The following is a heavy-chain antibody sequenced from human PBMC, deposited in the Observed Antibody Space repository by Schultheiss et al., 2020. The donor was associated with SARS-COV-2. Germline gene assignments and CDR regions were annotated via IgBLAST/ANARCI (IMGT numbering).Heavy chain of an antibody. D-gene: IGHD2-2*01. J-gene: IGHJ6*02. CDR1: GYTFTSYA. CDR2: MNPNSGNT. V-gene: IGHV1-18*01. CDR3: ARDPRYCSSTSCQGRYYYYYGMDV. Sequence: ASVKVSCKASGYTFTSYAMHWVRQAPGQRLEWMGWMNPNSGNTGYAQKLQGRVTMTTDTSTSTAYMELRSLRSDDTAVYYCARDPRYCSSTSCQGRYYYYYGMDVWGQGTTVTVAS.